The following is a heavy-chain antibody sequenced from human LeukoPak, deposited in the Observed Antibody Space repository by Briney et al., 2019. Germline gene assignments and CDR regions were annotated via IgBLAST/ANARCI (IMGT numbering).Heavy chain of an antibody. CDR2: IKQDGSEK. CDR3: ARRQGDAFDI. CDR1: GFTFSFYW. J-gene: IGHJ3*02. V-gene: IGHV3-7*02. Sequence: GGSLTLSCVGSGFTFSFYWMGWVRQAPGKGLEWVANIKQDGSEKYYADSVKGRFTISRDNSKNTLYLQMNSLRVEDTAVYYCARRQGDAFDIWGQGTMVTVSS.